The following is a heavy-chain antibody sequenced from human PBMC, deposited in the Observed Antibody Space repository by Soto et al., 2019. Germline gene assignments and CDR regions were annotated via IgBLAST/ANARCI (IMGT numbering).Heavy chain of an antibody. Sequence: GGSLRLSCAASGFTFSSYEMHWVRQAPGKGLEWVSYISSSGSTIYYADSVKGRFTISRDNAKNSLYLQMNSLRAEDTAVYYCARHGSTYSTFWYFDYLGQGTLVTVSS. D-gene: IGHD6-13*01. V-gene: IGHV3-48*03. J-gene: IGHJ4*02. CDR3: ARHGSTYSTFWYFDY. CDR1: GFTFSSYE. CDR2: ISSSGSTI.